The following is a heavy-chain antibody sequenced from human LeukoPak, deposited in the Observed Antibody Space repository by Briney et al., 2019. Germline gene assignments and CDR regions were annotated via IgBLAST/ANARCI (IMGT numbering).Heavy chain of an antibody. V-gene: IGHV3-9*01. Sequence: GGSLRLSCAASGFTFDDYAMYWVRQAPGKGLEWVSGISWNSGSIGYADSVKGRFTISRDNAKNSLYLQMNSLRAEDTALYYCAKDETRYYYYGMDVWGQGTTVTVSS. CDR3: AKDETRYYYYGMDV. J-gene: IGHJ6*02. CDR1: GFTFDDYA. D-gene: IGHD1-14*01. CDR2: ISWNSGSI.